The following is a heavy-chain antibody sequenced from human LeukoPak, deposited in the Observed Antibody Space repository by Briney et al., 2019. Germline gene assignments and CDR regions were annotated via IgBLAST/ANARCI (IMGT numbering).Heavy chain of an antibody. CDR3: ARFGQRWLQLSLDY. Sequence: GGSLRLSCVASGFIVSNNYMSWVRQAPGKGLEWVSAISGSGGSTYYADSVKGRFTISRDNSKNTLYLQMNSLRAEDTAVYYCARFGQRWLQLSLDYWGQGTLVTVSS. D-gene: IGHD5-24*01. CDR1: GFIVSNNY. CDR2: ISGSGGST. V-gene: IGHV3-23*01. J-gene: IGHJ4*02.